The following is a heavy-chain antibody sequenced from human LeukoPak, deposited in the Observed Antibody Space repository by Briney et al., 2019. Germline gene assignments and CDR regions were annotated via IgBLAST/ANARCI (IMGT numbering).Heavy chain of an antibody. Sequence: GASVKVSCKASGYTFTSYGISWVRQAPGQGLEWMGWISAYNGNTNYAQKLQGRVTMTTDTSTSTAYMELRSLRSDDTAVYYCARDGATLGVVTAYYYYYYGMDVWGQGTTVTVSS. V-gene: IGHV1-18*01. CDR1: GYTFTSYG. D-gene: IGHD3-3*01. J-gene: IGHJ6*02. CDR2: ISAYNGNT. CDR3: ARDGATLGVVTAYYYYYYGMDV.